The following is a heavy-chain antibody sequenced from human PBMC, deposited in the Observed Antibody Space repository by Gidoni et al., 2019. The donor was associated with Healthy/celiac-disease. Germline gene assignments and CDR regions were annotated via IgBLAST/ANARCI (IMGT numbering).Heavy chain of an antibody. CDR1: GGSISSSSYY. V-gene: IGHV4-39*01. CDR3: ARPLYGDYDWYFDL. CDR2: IYYSGST. J-gene: IGHJ2*01. D-gene: IGHD4-17*01. Sequence: QLQLQESGPGLVKPSETLSLTCTVPGGSISSSSYYWGWIRQPPGKGLEWIGSIYYSGSTYYNPSLKSRVTISVDTSKNQFSLKLSSVTAADTAVYYCARPLYGDYDWYFDLWGRGTLVTVSS.